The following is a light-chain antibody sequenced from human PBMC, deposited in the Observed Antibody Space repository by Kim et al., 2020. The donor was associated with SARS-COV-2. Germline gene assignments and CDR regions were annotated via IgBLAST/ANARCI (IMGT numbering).Light chain of an antibody. V-gene: IGLV3-1*01. CDR2: RDT. Sequence: SVSPEQTATITCSGERLGDKFVCWVKQKPGQSPTLVIYRDTKRPSGIPERFTGSNSGTTATLTISGTQPIDEADYYCQAWDSSTAVFGGGTQLTVL. J-gene: IGLJ3*02. CDR1: RLGDKF. CDR3: QAWDSSTAV.